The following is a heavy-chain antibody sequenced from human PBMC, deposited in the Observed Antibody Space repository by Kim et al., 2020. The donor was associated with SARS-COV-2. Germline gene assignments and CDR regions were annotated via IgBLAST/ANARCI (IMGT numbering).Heavy chain of an antibody. CDR2: ISAYNGNT. CDR3: AARGYSSSWFDFDY. V-gene: IGHV1-18*01. J-gene: IGHJ4*02. Sequence: ASVKVSCKASGYTFTSYGISWVRQAPGQGLGWMGWISAYNGNTNYAQKLQGRVTMTTDTSTSTAYMELRSLRSDDTAVYYCAARGYSSSWFDFDYWGQGTLVTVSS. D-gene: IGHD6-13*01. CDR1: GYTFTSYG.